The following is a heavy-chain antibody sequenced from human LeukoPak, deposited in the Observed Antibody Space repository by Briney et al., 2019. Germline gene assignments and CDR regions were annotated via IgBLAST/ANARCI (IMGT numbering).Heavy chain of an antibody. CDR3: ASSRTKRITTNRGIREYYYGMDV. Sequence: GASVKVSCKTSGQTFTIYTLHWVRQAPGQRLEWVGWINAADGNTKYSQKFQGRVIITRDSSANTAYMELSSLTSEDSAVYYCASSRTKRITTNRGIREYYYGMDVWGQGTTVTVSS. CDR2: INAADGNT. V-gene: IGHV1-3*01. CDR1: GQTFTIYT. D-gene: IGHD3-10*01. J-gene: IGHJ6*02.